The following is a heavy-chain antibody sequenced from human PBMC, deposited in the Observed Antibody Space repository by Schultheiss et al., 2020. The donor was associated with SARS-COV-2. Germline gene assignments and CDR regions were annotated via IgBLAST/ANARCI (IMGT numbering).Heavy chain of an antibody. D-gene: IGHD6-13*01. CDR3: ARRGSWYAFDI. V-gene: IGHV3-23*01. CDR2: FSGCGGNT. CDR1: RFTFRAYA. Sequence: GGSLRLSCAASRFTFRAYAMGWVRQAPGRGLEGVLHFSGCGGNTDSADSVKGRFTISRDNSKNTLYLQMNSLRAEDTAVYYCARRGSWYAFDIWGQGTMVTVSS. J-gene: IGHJ3*02.